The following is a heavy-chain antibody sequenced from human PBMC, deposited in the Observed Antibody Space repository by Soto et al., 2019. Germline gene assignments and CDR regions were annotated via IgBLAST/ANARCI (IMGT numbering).Heavy chain of an antibody. CDR2: IKQDGSEK. V-gene: IGHV3-7*01. CDR1: GFTFSSYW. J-gene: IGHJ6*04. CDR3: AREDIVVVPAAKEMDV. Sequence: EVQLVESGGGLVQPGGSLRLSCPASGFTFSSYWMSWVRQAPGKGLEWVANIKQDGSEKYYVDSVKGRFTISRDNAKNSLYLQMNSLRAEDTAVYYCAREDIVVVPAAKEMDVWGKGTTVTVSS. D-gene: IGHD2-2*01.